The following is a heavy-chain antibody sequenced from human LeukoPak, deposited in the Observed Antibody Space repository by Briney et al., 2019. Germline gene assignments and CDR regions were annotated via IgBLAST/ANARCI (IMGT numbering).Heavy chain of an antibody. V-gene: IGHV1-69*05. J-gene: IGHJ4*02. CDR1: GGTFSSYA. CDR2: IIPIFGTA. Sequence: ASVKVSCKASGGTFSSYAISWVRQAPGQGLEWMGGIIPIFGTANYAQKFQGRVTITTDESTSTAYMELSSLRPEDTAVYYCARDLSPREPQATWGQGTLVTVSS. D-gene: IGHD1-14*01. CDR3: ARDLSPREPQAT.